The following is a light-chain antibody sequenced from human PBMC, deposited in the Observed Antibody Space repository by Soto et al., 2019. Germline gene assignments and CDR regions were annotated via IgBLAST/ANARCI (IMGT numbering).Light chain of an antibody. CDR2: DVS. CDR3: SSYTTSTTYV. J-gene: IGLJ1*01. V-gene: IGLV2-14*03. Sequence: QSVLTQPASVSGSPGQSITSSCTGTSSDVGAYNHVSWYQHHPGKAPKLIIYDVSNRPSGVSNRFSGSKSGNTASLTISGLQAEDEADYYCSSYTTSTTYVFGTGTRSPS. CDR1: SSDVGAYNH.